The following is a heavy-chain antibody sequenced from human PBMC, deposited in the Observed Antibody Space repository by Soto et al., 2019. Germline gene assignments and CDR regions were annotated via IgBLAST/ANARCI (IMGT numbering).Heavy chain of an antibody. CDR2: IYYSGST. CDR1: GGSISSSSYY. J-gene: IGHJ4*02. CDR3: ARTQGQWELLGFDY. D-gene: IGHD1-26*01. V-gene: IGHV4-39*01. Sequence: SETLSLTCTVSGGSISSSSYYWGWIRQPPGKGLEWIGSIYYSGSTYYNPSLKSRVTISVDTSKNQFSLKLSSVTAADTAVYYCARTQGQWELLGFDYWGQGTLVTVSS.